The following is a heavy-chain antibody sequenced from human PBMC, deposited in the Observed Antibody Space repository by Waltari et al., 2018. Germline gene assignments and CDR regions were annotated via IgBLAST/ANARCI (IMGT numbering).Heavy chain of an antibody. CDR2: IYPGASNT. CDR1: GYSFTSYW. CDR3: ARRYYYDSSAGDAFDI. J-gene: IGHJ3*02. V-gene: IGHV5-51*01. Sequence: EVQLVQSGAEVKKPGEALKISCQGSGYSFTSYWIGWVRQMPGKGLAWMGIIYPGASNTRYSPSFQGQVTISADKSISTAYLQWSSLKASDTAMYYCARRYYYDSSAGDAFDIWGQGTMVTVSS. D-gene: IGHD3-22*01.